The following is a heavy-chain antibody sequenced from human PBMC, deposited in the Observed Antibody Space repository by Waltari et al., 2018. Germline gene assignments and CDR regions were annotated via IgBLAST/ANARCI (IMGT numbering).Heavy chain of an antibody. V-gene: IGHV4-39*01. J-gene: IGHJ6*03. D-gene: IGHD3-16*01. CDR1: GGSISSSSYY. Sequence: QLQLQESGPGLVKPSETLSLTCTVSGGSISSSSYYWGWIRQPPGKGLEWIGSIYYSGSTYYNPSLKSRVTISVDTSKNQFSLKLSSVTAADTAVYYCARGMGGMYYYYYYMDVWGKGTTVTVSS. CDR2: IYYSGST. CDR3: ARGMGGMYYYYYYMDV.